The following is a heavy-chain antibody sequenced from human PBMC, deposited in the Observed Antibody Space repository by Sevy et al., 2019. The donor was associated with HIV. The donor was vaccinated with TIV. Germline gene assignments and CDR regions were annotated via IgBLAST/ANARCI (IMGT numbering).Heavy chain of an antibody. V-gene: IGHV3-48*01. J-gene: IGHJ6*02. D-gene: IGHD2-15*01. CDR3: ARDSVVVVAATRSYYYYYGMDV. CDR1: GFTFSSYS. CDR2: ISSSSTI. Sequence: GGSLRLSCAASGFTFSSYSMNWVRQAPGRGLEWVSYISSSSTIYYADSVKGRFTISRDNAKNSLYLQMNSLRAEDTAVYYCARDSVVVVAATRSYYYYYGMDVWGQGTTVTVSS.